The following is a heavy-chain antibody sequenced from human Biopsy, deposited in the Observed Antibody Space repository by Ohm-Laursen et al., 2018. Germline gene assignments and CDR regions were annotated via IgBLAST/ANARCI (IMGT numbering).Heavy chain of an antibody. CDR2: ISWNSVGI. CDR1: GFTFDDFG. Sequence: SLRLSCAASGFTFDDFGMHWVRQAPGKGLEWVSGISWNSVGIGYADSVKGRFTISRDNAKNFLYLQMNNLRPEDTALYYCAKIHCSGGSCYPNAFDMWGHGTRVTVS. J-gene: IGHJ3*02. D-gene: IGHD2-15*01. CDR3: AKIHCSGGSCYPNAFDM. V-gene: IGHV3-9*01.